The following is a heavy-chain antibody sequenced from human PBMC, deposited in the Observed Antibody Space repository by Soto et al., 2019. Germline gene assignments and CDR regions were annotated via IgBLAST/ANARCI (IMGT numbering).Heavy chain of an antibody. CDR1: GFGFSSYA. V-gene: IGHV3-23*01. Sequence: EMQLLVSGGGLAQPGGSLRLSCAASGFGFSSYAMSWVRQAPGKGLEWVSGITPGGGTTNYADSVKGRFTISRDNSDNTLYLETDRLRVEDTAIYYCAKDRGGEFTSSRYVDYWGQGTLVTVSS. CDR2: ITPGGGTT. D-gene: IGHD3-16*01. CDR3: AKDRGGEFTSSRYVDY. J-gene: IGHJ4*02.